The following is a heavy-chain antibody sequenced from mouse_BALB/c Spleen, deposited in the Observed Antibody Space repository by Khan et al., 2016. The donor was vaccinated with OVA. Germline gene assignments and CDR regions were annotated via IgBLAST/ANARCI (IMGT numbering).Heavy chain of an antibody. CDR2: ISYSGNT. D-gene: IGHD1-1*01. CDR3: ACELRGFAY. CDR1: GDSITSGY. J-gene: IGHJ3*01. V-gene: IGHV3-8*02. Sequence: VQLKESGPGLVKPSQTLSLTCSVTGDSITSGYWNWIRKFPGNKLDYMGYISYSGNTYYNPSLKSRISITRDTSKNQYYLQLNSVTTEDTATYXCACELRGFAYWGQGTLVTVSA.